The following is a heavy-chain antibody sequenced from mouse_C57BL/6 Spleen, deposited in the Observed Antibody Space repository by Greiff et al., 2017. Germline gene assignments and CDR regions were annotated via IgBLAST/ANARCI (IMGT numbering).Heavy chain of an antibody. V-gene: IGHV14-4*01. D-gene: IGHD4-1*01. CDR3: TTLNWDGYFDV. J-gene: IGHJ1*03. Sequence: EVQLQQSGAELVRPGASVKLSCTASGFNIKDDYMHWVKQRPEQGLEWIGWIDPENGDTEYASKFQGKATITADTSSNTAYLQLSSLTSEDTAVYYCTTLNWDGYFDVWGTGTTVTVSS. CDR2: IDPENGDT. CDR1: GFNIKDDY.